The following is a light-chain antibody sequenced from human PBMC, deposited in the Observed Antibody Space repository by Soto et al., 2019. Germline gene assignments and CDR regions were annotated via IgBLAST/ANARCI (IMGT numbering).Light chain of an antibody. CDR1: SSNIGADFD. CDR3: QSSERGLSGYV. V-gene: IGLV1-40*01. J-gene: IGLJ1*01. Sequence: VLTQPPSVSGAPGQRVTISCTGSSSNIGADFDVHWYQQLPGAAPKLLIYGNSNRPSGFPVRFSGSKSGTSASLALIGFKAEDEADYYCQSSERGLSGYVFGTGTKVTVL. CDR2: GNS.